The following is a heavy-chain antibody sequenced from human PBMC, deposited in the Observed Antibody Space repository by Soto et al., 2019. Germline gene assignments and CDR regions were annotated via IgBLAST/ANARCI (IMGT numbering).Heavy chain of an antibody. Sequence: QVQLQESGPGLVKPSGTLSLTCAVSGGSISSNEWCSWVRQPPGKGLEWIGEIYDSVTTNYNPSLKSRVTISIDKSKTQFSLKLTSLTAADTAVYYCARAVPFCLGPWGQGTLVTVSS. V-gene: IGHV4-4*02. CDR3: ARAVPFCLGP. J-gene: IGHJ5*02. CDR2: IYDSVTT. D-gene: IGHD3-16*01. CDR1: GGSISSNEW.